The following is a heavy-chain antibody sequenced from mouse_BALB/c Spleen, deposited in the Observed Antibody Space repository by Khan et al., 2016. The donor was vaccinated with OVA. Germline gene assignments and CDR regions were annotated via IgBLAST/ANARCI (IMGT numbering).Heavy chain of an antibody. Sequence: VQLQQSGAELAKPGASVKMSCKASGYTFINYWILWVKQRPGQGLEWIGYINPSTGYTEYNQNFKDKATLTAAKSSSTAYMPLSSLTSEDSAVSDSARSRLRWDFDYWGQGTSLTVSS. CDR3: ARSRLRWDFDY. J-gene: IGHJ2*02. D-gene: IGHD1-1*01. CDR1: GYTFINYW. CDR2: INPSTGYT. V-gene: IGHV1-7*01.